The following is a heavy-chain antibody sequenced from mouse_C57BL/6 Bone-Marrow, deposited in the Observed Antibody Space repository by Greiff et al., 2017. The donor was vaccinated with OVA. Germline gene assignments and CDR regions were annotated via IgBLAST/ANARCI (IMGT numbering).Heavy chain of an antibody. J-gene: IGHJ1*03. CDR1: GFNIKDDY. Sequence: EVQLQQSGAELVRPGASVKLSCTASGFNIKDDYMHWVKQRPEQGLEWIGWIDPENGDTEYASKFQGKATITADTSSNTAYLQLSSLTSEDTAVYYCTTVAWDALYWYFEVWGTGTTGTVSS. D-gene: IGHD4-1*01. CDR3: TTVAWDALYWYFEV. V-gene: IGHV14-4*01. CDR2: IDPENGDT.